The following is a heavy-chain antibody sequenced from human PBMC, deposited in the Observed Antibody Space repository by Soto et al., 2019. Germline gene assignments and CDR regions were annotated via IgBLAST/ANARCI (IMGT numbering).Heavy chain of an antibody. D-gene: IGHD2-2*01. CDR2: IIPIFGTA. V-gene: IGHV1-69*13. Sequence: ASVKVSCKASGGTFSSYAISWVRQAPGQGLEWMGGIIPIFGTANYAQKFQGRVTITADESTSTAYMELSSLRSEDTAVYYCARDARSLDRSTSFPLFPGGGWFDPWGQGTLVTVSS. CDR1: GGTFSSYA. CDR3: ARDARSLDRSTSFPLFPGGGWFDP. J-gene: IGHJ5*02.